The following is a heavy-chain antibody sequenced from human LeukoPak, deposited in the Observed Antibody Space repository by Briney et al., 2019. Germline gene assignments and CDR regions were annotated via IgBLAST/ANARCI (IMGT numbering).Heavy chain of an antibody. CDR2: IYYSGNT. V-gene: IGHV4-39*07. J-gene: IGHJ5*01. D-gene: IGHD3-10*01. CDR1: GGSISSSSYY. Sequence: SETLSLTCTVSGGSISSSSYYWGWIRQPPGKGLEWIGSIYYSGNTYYNPSLKSRVTISVDTSKNQFSLKLSSVTAADTAVYYCARADYYGSGSYYYNWFDSWGQGTLVTVSS. CDR3: ARADYYGSGSYYYNWFDS.